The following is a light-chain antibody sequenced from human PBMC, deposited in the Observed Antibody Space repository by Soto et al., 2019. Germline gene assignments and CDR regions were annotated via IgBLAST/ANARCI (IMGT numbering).Light chain of an antibody. J-gene: IGLJ1*01. CDR2: DVT. CDR1: RSDVGAYNF. V-gene: IGLV2-14*03. CDR3: STYTTAGHPDYV. Sequence: QSAPTQPASVSGSPGQSITISCTGTRSDVGAYNFVSWFQQHPGKAPKLLIYDVTERPSGVSNRFSGSGSGNTASLTIFGLQPDYEADYFCSTYTTAGHPDYVFGTGTKLTVL.